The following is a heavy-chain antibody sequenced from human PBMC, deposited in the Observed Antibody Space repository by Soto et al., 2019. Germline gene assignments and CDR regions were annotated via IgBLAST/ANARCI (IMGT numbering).Heavy chain of an antibody. V-gene: IGHV3-30*03. CDR1: GFPFSSYG. Sequence: QMQLVESGGGVVQPGTSLRVSCEVSGFPFSSYGMHWVRXXPGKGLEWVGAMSSEGNRQDYGDSVRGRFXISRDNSKNTLYLXMNSLRGXXXXXYYCARGHAPVIHSSXEIXGEGTVVTVSS. CDR3: ARGHAPVIHSSXEI. J-gene: IGHJ3*02. CDR2: MSSEGNRQ.